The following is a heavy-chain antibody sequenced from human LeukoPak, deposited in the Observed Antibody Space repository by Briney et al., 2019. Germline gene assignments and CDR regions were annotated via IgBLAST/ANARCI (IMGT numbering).Heavy chain of an antibody. J-gene: IGHJ4*02. V-gene: IGHV3-30*18. D-gene: IGHD6-19*01. Sequence: GRSLRLSCAASGFTFSSYGMHWVRQAPGKGLEWVAVISYDGSNKYYADSVKGRFTISRDNSKNTLYLQMNSLRAEDTAVYYCAKPKQWLANPSNFDYWGQGTLVTVSS. CDR1: GFTFSSYG. CDR3: AKPKQWLANPSNFDY. CDR2: ISYDGSNK.